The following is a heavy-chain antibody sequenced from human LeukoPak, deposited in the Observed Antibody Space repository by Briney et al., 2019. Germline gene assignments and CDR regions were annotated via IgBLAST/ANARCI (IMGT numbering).Heavy chain of an antibody. D-gene: IGHD3-22*01. V-gene: IGHV3-21*01. Sequence: GGSLRLSCAASGFTFSSYSMNWVRQAPGKGLEWVSSISSSSSYIYYADSVKGRFTISRDNAKNSLYLQMNSLRAEDTAAYYCAREGYYDSSGYGSPKLYYYYGMDVWGQGTTVTVSS. CDR1: GFTFSSYS. J-gene: IGHJ6*02. CDR3: AREGYYDSSGYGSPKLYYYYGMDV. CDR2: ISSSSSYI.